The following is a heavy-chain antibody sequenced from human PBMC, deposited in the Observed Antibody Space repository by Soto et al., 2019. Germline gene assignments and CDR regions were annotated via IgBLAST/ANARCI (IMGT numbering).Heavy chain of an antibody. Sequence: QVQLQESGPGLVKPSETLSLTCTVSGGSISPYYWGWIRQPPGKGLEWVGYIYYSGSTNYKSSLGSRVTMSIDTPNKQFSLRLKSVTAADTAVYYCARGGGSGYMVDIWGQGTRVTVSS. CDR2: IYYSGST. CDR3: ARGGGSGYMVDI. D-gene: IGHD3-22*01. J-gene: IGHJ4*02. V-gene: IGHV4-59*12. CDR1: GGSISPYY.